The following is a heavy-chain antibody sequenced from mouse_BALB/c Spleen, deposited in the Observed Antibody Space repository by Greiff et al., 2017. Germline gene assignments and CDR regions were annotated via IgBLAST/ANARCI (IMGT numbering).Heavy chain of an antibody. CDR2: IDPANGNT. J-gene: IGHJ3*01. D-gene: IGHD2-3*01. CDR1: GFNIKDSY. CDR3: ASFDGYSFAY. V-gene: IGHV14-3*02. Sequence: EVKLVESGAELVKPGASVKLSCTASGFNIKDSYMHWVKQRPEQGLEWIGRIDPANGNTKYDPKFQGKATITADTSSNTAYLQLSSLTSEDTAVYYCASFDGYSFAYWGQGTLVTVSA.